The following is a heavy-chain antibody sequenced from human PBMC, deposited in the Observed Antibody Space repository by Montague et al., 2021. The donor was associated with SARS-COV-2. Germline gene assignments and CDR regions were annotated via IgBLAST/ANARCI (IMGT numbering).Heavy chain of an antibody. Sequence: SETLSLTCAVYGASFSTYSWNWIRHPPGKGLESIGVIHLGGSTNYNPSLKRRVTISADTSKSQFSRKRTSVAAADTAVYYCARLGDGVVPSPILGVGPYSSTTLLRVWGNGTTAT. CDR2: IHLGGST. CDR1: GASFSTYS. V-gene: IGHV4-34*01. D-gene: IGHD2-2*02. J-gene: IGHJ6*03. CDR3: ARLGDGVVPSPILGVGPYSSTTLLRV.